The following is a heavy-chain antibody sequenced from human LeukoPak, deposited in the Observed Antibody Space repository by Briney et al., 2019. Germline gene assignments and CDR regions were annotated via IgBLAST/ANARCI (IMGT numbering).Heavy chain of an antibody. V-gene: IGHV4-4*07. CDR2: IYATGST. CDR1: GGSISNYN. D-gene: IGHD6-13*01. J-gene: IGHJ5*02. CDR3: ARDSHHSSSWFWFDP. Sequence: PSETLSLTCTVSGGSISNYNWSWIRQPAGKGLEWIGRIYATGSTNYNPSPKSRVIMSVDTSKNQFSLKLSSVTAADTAVYYCARDSHHSSSWFWFDPWSQGTLVTVSS.